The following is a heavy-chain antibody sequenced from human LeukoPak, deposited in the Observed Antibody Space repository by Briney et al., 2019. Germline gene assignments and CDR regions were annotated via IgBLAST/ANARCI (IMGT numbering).Heavy chain of an antibody. CDR1: GYTFTSYY. CDR3: ARGGGIAAAGADNWFDP. CDR2: INPSGGST. Sequence: ASVKVSRKASGYTFTSYYMHWVRQAPGQGLEWMGIINPSGGSTSYAQKFQGRVTMTRDTSTSTVYMELSSLRSEDTAVYYCARGGGIAAAGADNWFDPWGQGTLVTVSS. J-gene: IGHJ5*02. V-gene: IGHV1-46*01. D-gene: IGHD6-13*01.